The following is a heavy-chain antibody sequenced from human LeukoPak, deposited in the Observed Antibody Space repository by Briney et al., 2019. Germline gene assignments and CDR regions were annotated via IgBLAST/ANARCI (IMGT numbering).Heavy chain of an antibody. CDR1: GFTFSSYA. V-gene: IGHV3-30*04. J-gene: IGHJ4*02. CDR3: ARGGSDSSGYEDY. D-gene: IGHD3-22*01. CDR2: ISYDGSNK. Sequence: GGSLRLSCAASGFTFSSYAIHWVRQAPGKGLEWVAVISYDGSNKYYADSVKGRFTISRDNSKNTLYLQMNSLRAEDTAVYYCARGGSDSSGYEDYWGQGTLVTVSS.